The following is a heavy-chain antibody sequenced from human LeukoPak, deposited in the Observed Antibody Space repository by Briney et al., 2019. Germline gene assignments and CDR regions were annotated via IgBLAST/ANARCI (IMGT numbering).Heavy chain of an antibody. CDR1: GITFSNAW. J-gene: IGHJ4*02. CDR2: IKSQADGGTT. D-gene: IGHD4-17*01. Sequence: GGSLRLSCAASGITFSNAWMSWVRQAPGKGLEWVGHIKSQADGGTTDYATAVTGRFTISRDDSKNTLYLQMNSLKTEDTAVYYCARDRMDYEADYWGQGTLVTVSS. CDR3: ARDRMDYEADY. V-gene: IGHV3-15*01.